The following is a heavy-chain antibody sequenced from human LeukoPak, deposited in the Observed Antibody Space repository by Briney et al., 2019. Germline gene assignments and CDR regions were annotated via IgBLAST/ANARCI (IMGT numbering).Heavy chain of an antibody. CDR2: ISYDGSNK. V-gene: IGHV3-30-3*01. J-gene: IGHJ4*02. Sequence: GGSLRLSCAASGFTFSSYAMHWVRQAPGKGLEWVAVISYDGSNKYYADSVKGRFTISRDNSKNTLYLQMNSLRAEDTAVYYCAGDRLYGSGSLSFDYWGQGTLVTVSS. D-gene: IGHD3-10*01. CDR3: AGDRLYGSGSLSFDY. CDR1: GFTFSSYA.